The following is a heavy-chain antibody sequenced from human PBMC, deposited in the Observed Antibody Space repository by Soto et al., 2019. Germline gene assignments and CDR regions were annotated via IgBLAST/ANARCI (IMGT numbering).Heavy chain of an antibody. CDR2: IGPSGGVT. J-gene: IGHJ4*02. V-gene: IGHV1-46*01. CDR3: ARDAIGHHNFETIGSYFDH. CDR1: GYTFTKFH. D-gene: IGHD3-9*01. Sequence: ASVKVSCKASGYTFTKFHIHWVRQAPGQGLEWMGMIGPSGGVTRDAQRFQGRITMTSDTSTSSVYMELRGLTSEDTAVYYCARDAIGHHNFETIGSYFDHWGPRTLVSVSS.